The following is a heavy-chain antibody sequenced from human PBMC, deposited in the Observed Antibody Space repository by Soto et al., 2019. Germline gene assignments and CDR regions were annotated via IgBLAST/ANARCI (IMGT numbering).Heavy chain of an antibody. J-gene: IGHJ5*02. Sequence: PGGSLRLSCAASGFTFSSYGMHWVRQAPGKGLEWVAVISYDGSNKYYADSVKGRFTISRDNSKNTLYLQMNSLRAEDTAVYYCAKSYSPYIAAAGTPPWFDPWGQGTLVTVSS. CDR2: ISYDGSNK. V-gene: IGHV3-30*18. CDR3: AKSYSPYIAAAGTPPWFDP. D-gene: IGHD6-13*01. CDR1: GFTFSSYG.